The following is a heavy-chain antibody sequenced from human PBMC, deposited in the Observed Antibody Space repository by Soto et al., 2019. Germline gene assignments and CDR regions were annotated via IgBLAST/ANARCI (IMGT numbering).Heavy chain of an antibody. Sequence: GGSLRLSCAASGFTFSSYAMSWVRQAPGKGLEWVSAISGSGGSTYYADSVKGRFTISRDNSKNTLYLIMNSLRAEDTAVYYCAPWYSSSWYWFDPWGQGTPVTVSS. V-gene: IGHV3-23*01. CDR3: APWYSSSWYWFDP. CDR1: GFTFSSYA. D-gene: IGHD6-13*01. CDR2: ISGSGGST. J-gene: IGHJ5*02.